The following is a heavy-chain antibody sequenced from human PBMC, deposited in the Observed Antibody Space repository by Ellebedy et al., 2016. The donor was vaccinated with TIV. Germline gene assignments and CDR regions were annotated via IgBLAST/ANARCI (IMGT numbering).Heavy chain of an antibody. CDR2: MHGSGRGI. V-gene: IGHV3-23*01. CDR3: AKDRTPGDGYWVFDF. CDR1: GFTFSAFA. J-gene: IGHJ4*02. D-gene: IGHD5-18*01. Sequence: GESLKISCEASGFTFSAFAMGWVRQTPGKGLEWVSGMHGSGRGISYSESVKGRFTVSRDNSKSTLDLQMSSLRAEDTAVYYCAKDRTPGDGYWVFDFWGQGTLVTVST.